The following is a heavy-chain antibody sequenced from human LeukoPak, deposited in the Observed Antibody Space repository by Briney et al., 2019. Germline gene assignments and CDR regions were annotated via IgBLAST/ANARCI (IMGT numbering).Heavy chain of an antibody. D-gene: IGHD1-26*01. CDR3: ARVKVGALYYFDY. J-gene: IGHJ4*02. CDR1: GGSISSYY. Sequence: SETLSLTCTVSGGSISSYYWSWIRQPPGKGLEWIGYIYYSGSTNYNPSLKSRVTISVDTSKNQFSLKLSSVTAADTAVYYCARVKVGALYYFDYWGRGTLVTVSS. V-gene: IGHV4-59*01. CDR2: IYYSGST.